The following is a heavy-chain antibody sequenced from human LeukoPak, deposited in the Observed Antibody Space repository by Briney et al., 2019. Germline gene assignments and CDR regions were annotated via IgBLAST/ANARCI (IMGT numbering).Heavy chain of an antibody. D-gene: IGHD6-13*01. CDR2: VRGSDAGT. CDR1: GFTFSSYA. CDR3: VKGRISEDGLDF. V-gene: IGHV3-23*01. Sequence: PGGSLRLSCAASGFTFSSYAMNWVRQAPGKGLEWVSAVRGSDAGTSYADSVKGRFTISRDNSKNMLYLQMNSLRAEDTAVYYCVKGRISEDGLDFWGQGTLVTVSS. J-gene: IGHJ4*02.